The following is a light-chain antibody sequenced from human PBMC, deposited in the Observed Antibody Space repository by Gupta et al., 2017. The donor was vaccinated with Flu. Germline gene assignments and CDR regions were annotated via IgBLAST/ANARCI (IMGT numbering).Light chain of an antibody. CDR3: CSAADYKWV. J-gene: IGLJ3*02. Sequence: SPGQTTRITCSGDILARRYARWFQQKPGQAPVLLIYKDTERPSGIPERISGSSSGATVTLTISGAQVEDEADYYCCSAADYKWVFGGGTKLTVL. V-gene: IGLV3-27*01. CDR2: KDT. CDR1: ILARRY.